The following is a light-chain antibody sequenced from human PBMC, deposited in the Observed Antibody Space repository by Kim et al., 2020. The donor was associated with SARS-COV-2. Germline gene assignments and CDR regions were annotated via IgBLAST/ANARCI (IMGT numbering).Light chain of an antibody. V-gene: IGLV3-19*01. CDR3: NSRGSNDNVL. CDR1: SLRSYY. J-gene: IGLJ2*01. CDR2: GKN. Sequence: VAVGQTVRITCKGDSLRSYYATWYQQKPGQAPIVVIYGKNNRPSGIPDRFSGSSSGDTASLTITGTQAGDEADYYCNSRGSNDNVLFGGGTQLTVL.